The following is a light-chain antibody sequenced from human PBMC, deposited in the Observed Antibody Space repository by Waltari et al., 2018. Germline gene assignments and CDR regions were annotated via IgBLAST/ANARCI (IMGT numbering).Light chain of an antibody. CDR3: LHLNNFPLS. Sequence: DIQLTQSPSFLSASVRYRVTITCRARQGISTHLAWLQQNPGKGPKRPIYAASTLQSDIPSRFSGSGSGTEFTLTISSLQSEDFATYYCLHLNNFPLSFGGGTK. J-gene: IGKJ4*01. CDR1: QGISTH. V-gene: IGKV1-9*01. CDR2: AAS.